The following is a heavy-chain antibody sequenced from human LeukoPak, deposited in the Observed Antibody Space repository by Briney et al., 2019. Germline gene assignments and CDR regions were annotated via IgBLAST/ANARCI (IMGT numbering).Heavy chain of an antibody. CDR3: ARDVGFIVGATPGAFDI. D-gene: IGHD1-26*01. V-gene: IGHV3-74*01. Sequence: GGSLRLSCAASGFTFSSYAMSWVRQAPGKGLVWVSRINSDGSSTSYADSVKGRFTISRDTPKNTLYLQMNSLRADETAGYYCARDVGFIVGATPGAFDIWGQGTMVTVTS. CDR1: GFTFSSYA. J-gene: IGHJ3*02. CDR2: INSDGSST.